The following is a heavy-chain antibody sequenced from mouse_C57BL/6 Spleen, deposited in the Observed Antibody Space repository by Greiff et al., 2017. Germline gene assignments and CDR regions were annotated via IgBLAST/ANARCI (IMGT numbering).Heavy chain of an antibody. J-gene: IGHJ1*03. D-gene: IGHD1-1*01. Sequence: EVQLVESGGDLVKPGGSLKFSCAASGFTFSSYGMSWVRQTPDKRLEWVATISSGGSYTSYPDSVKGRFTISRDNATNTQYLQLSSLKSEDTAMYYCARGDYCGSSYWYFDVWGTGTTVTVSS. CDR3: ARGDYCGSSYWYFDV. CDR1: GFTFSSYG. V-gene: IGHV5-6*01. CDR2: ISSGGSYT.